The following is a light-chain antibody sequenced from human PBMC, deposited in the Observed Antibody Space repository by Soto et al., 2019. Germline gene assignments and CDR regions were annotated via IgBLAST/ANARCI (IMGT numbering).Light chain of an antibody. CDR1: HDISSY. Sequence: DIQMTQSPSSLSASVGDRVTITCQASHDISSYLHWYQHKPGKAPKLLIYDAYILQAGVPSRFSGRQRRTDFTFTISILHPEDVTTYYCQKLDYRPIFGPGTTLDFK. CDR2: DAY. V-gene: IGKV1-33*01. CDR3: QKLDYRPI. J-gene: IGKJ3*01.